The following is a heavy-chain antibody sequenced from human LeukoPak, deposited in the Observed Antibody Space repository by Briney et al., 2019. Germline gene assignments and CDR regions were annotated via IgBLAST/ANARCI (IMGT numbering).Heavy chain of an antibody. V-gene: IGHV4-39*07. D-gene: IGHD3-22*01. CDR1: GGSISISSYY. CDR3: AREANCDDNTCTHT. CDR2: IYYTGTT. Sequence: SETLSLTCTVSGGSISISSYYWGWIRQPPGKGLEWIASIYYTGTTYYNPSLESRVTISLDTSANHLSLKVTSVTAADTAVYYCAREANCDDNTCTHTWGQGTMVTVSS. J-gene: IGHJ5*02.